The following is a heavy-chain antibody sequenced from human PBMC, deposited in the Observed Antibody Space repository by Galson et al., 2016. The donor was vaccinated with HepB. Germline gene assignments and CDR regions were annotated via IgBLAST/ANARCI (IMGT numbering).Heavy chain of an antibody. Sequence: SLRLSCAASGFTFSASGMHWVRQAPGKGPEWLAVISFDGSNQFYADSVKGRFTISRDNSNNTLHLQMHSLRVEDTALYYCARDSYCTRTICYPYYFDFWGQGTLV. CDR2: ISFDGSNQ. CDR1: GFTFSASG. V-gene: IGHV3-30*03. D-gene: IGHD2-2*01. J-gene: IGHJ4*02. CDR3: ARDSYCTRTICYPYYFDF.